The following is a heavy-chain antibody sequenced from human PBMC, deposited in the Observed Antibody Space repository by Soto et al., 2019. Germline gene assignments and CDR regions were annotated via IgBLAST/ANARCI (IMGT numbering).Heavy chain of an antibody. J-gene: IGHJ2*01. Sequence: VQLVESGGGVVQPGRSRRLSCEASGFVYSQYAMHWVRQAPGKGPEWVALIWNDGSQKNYVDSVKGRFTISRDNSKNTLNLQMNSLRADDTAMYFCVRGIPSQYSSTWLYWHFDLWGPGTLVTVSS. CDR3: VRGIPSQYSSTWLYWHFDL. V-gene: IGHV3-33*01. D-gene: IGHD6-13*01. CDR1: GFVYSQYA. CDR2: IWNDGSQK.